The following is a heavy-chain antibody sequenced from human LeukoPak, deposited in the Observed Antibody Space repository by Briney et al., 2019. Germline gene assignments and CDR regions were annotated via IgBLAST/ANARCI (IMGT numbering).Heavy chain of an antibody. Sequence: GGSLRLSCTASGFTFGDYAMSWFRQAPGKGLEWVGFIGSKAYGGTTEYAASVKGRFTISRDDSKSIAYLQMNSLKTEDTAVYYCTRDVVAGLYYYYYYYMDVWGKGTTVTVSS. D-gene: IGHD6-19*01. J-gene: IGHJ6*03. CDR3: TRDVVAGLYYYYYYYMDV. CDR2: IGSKAYGGTT. V-gene: IGHV3-49*03. CDR1: GFTFGDYA.